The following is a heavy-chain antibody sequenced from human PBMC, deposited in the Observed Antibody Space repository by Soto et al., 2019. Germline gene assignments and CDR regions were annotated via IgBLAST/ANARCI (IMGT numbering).Heavy chain of an antibody. CDR2: MNPSTGNT. D-gene: IGHD6-19*01. CDR1: GYTFTSYD. CDR3: ARGRIIVAGGFDP. Sequence: QVQLVQSGAEVKKPGASVKVSCKASGYTFTSYDIIWVRQATGQGLEWMGWMNPSTGNTDSAEKFQGRPTMTTNTSISTVYMELSSLSFEATAVYYCARGRIIVAGGFDPWGQGTLVTVSS. J-gene: IGHJ5*02. V-gene: IGHV1-8*01.